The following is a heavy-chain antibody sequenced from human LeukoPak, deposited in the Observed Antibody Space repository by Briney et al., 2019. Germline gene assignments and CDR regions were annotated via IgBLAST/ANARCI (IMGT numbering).Heavy chain of an antibody. D-gene: IGHD6-13*01. CDR2: FDPEDGET. J-gene: IGHJ5*02. V-gene: IGHV1-24*01. CDR3: ATFDIAAAGGPP. CDR1: GYTLTELS. Sequence: GASVKVPCKVSGYTLTELSMHWVRQAPGKGLEWMGGFDPEDGETIYAQKFQGRVTMTEDTSTDTAYMELSSLRSEDTAVYYCATFDIAAAGGPPWGQGTLVTVSS.